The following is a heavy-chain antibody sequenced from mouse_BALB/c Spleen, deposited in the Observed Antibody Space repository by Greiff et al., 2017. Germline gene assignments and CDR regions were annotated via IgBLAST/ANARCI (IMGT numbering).Heavy chain of an antibody. CDR1: GFTFSNYW. CDR2: IRLKSNNYAT. CDR3: TMGNYYAMDY. J-gene: IGHJ4*01. Sequence: EVKVEESGGGLVQPGGSMKLSCVASGFTFSNYWMNWVRQSPEKGLEWVAEIRLKSNNYATHYAESVKGRFTISRDDSKSSVYLQMNNLRAEDTGIYYCTMGNYYAMDYWGQGTSVTVSS. D-gene: IGHD2-1*01. V-gene: IGHV6-6*02.